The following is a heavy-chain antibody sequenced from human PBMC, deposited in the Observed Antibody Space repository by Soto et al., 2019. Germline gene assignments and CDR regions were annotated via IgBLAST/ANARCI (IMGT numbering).Heavy chain of an antibody. V-gene: IGHV4-39*01. Sequence: SETLSVTCTVSGGSISSSSYYWGWIRQPPGKGLEWIGSIYYSGSTYYNPSLKSRVTISVDTSKNQFSLKLSSVTAADTAVYYCARQDTMVRGEFDYWGQGTLVTVSS. J-gene: IGHJ4*02. D-gene: IGHD3-10*01. CDR1: GGSISSSSYY. CDR3: ARQDTMVRGEFDY. CDR2: IYYSGST.